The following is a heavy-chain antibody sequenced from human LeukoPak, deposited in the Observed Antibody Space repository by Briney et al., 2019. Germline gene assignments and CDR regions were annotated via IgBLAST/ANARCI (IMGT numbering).Heavy chain of an antibody. CDR2: VYYSGST. CDR3: ARDGGYGSGSYFYYGMDV. J-gene: IGHJ6*02. V-gene: IGHV4-59*12. D-gene: IGHD3-10*01. CDR1: VGSISSYY. Sequence: TSETLSLTCTVSVGSISSYYWSWVRQPPGKGLEWIGYVYYSGSTNYNPSLKRRVTISIDPSNNHFSLKLSSVSAAGTAVNYCARDGGYGSGSYFYYGMDVWGQGTTVTVSS.